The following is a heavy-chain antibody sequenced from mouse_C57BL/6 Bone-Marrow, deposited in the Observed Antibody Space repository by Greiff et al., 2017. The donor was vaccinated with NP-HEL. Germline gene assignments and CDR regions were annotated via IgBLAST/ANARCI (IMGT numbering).Heavy chain of an antibody. CDR3: ARSVAY. Sequence: QVQLQQSGAELARPGASVKLSCKASGYTFTSYGISWVKQRTGQGLEWIGEIYPRSGNTYSNEKFKGKATLTADKSSSTAYMELRSLTSEDSAVYFCARSVAYWGQGTLVTVSA. CDR1: GYTFTSYG. D-gene: IGHD1-1*01. V-gene: IGHV1-81*01. CDR2: IYPRSGNT. J-gene: IGHJ3*01.